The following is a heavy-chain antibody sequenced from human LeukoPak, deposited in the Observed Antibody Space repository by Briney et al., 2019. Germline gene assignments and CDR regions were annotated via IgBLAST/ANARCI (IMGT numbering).Heavy chain of an antibody. J-gene: IGHJ4*02. V-gene: IGHV3-23*01. CDR2: ISGSGGST. D-gene: IGHD3-22*01. CDR1: GFTFSSYA. Sequence: GGSLRLSCAASGFTFSSYAMSWVRPAPGKGLEWVSAISGSGGSTYYADSVKGRFTVSRDNSKNTLYLQMNSLRAEDTAVYYCAKDRGRYYDSSGYYWGYYFDSWGQGILVTVST. CDR3: AKDRGRYYDSSGYYWGYYFDS.